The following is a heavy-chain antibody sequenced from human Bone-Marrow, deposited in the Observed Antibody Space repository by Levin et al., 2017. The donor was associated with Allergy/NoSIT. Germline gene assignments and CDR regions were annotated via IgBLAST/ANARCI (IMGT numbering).Heavy chain of an antibody. CDR3: ARGFTARSWFDP. CDR1: GYTFTYRY. J-gene: IGHJ5*02. CDR2: ITPFNGNT. D-gene: IGHD3-16*01. V-gene: IGHV1-45*02. Sequence: SVKVSCKASGYTFTYRYLHWVRQAPGQALEWMGWITPFNGNTNYAQKFQDRVTITRDRSMSTAYMELSSLRSEDTAMYYCARGFTARSWFDPWGQGTLVTVSS.